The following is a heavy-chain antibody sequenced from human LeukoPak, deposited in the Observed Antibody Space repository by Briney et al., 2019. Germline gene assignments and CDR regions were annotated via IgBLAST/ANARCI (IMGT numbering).Heavy chain of an antibody. CDR2: INPSGGST. CDR3: AREALIVVVTADNYGMDV. D-gene: IGHD2-21*02. Sequence: ASVKVSCKASGYTFTSYYMHWVRQAPGQGLEWMGIINPSGGSTSYVQKFQGRVTMTRDTSTSTVYMELSSLRSEDTAVYYCAREALIVVVTADNYGMDVWGQGTTVTVSS. J-gene: IGHJ6*02. V-gene: IGHV1-46*01. CDR1: GYTFTSYY.